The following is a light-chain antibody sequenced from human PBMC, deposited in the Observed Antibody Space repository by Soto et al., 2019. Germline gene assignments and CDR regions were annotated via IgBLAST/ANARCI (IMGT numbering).Light chain of an antibody. CDR3: QQYDNLWT. Sequence: DIQMTQSPSSLSTSVGDRVTITCQASQDISNYLNWYQQKPGKAPKLLIYDASNLETGVPSRFCGSGSGTDFTFTISSLQPEDIATYYCQQYDNLWTFGQGTKVEIK. CDR2: DAS. CDR1: QDISNY. J-gene: IGKJ1*01. V-gene: IGKV1-33*01.